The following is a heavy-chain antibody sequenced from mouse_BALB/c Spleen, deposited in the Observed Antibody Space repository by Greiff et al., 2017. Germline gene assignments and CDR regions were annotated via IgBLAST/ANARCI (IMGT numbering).Heavy chain of an antibody. D-gene: IGHD2-4*01. CDR1: GYSFTSYW. CDR2: IYPGNSDT. Sequence: DVQLQESGTVLARPGASVKMSCKASGYSFTSYWMHWVKQRPGQGLEWIGAIYPGNSDTSYNQKFKGKAKLTAVTSASTAYMELSSLTNEDSAVDYCTSGITTAWFAYWGQGTLVTVSA. J-gene: IGHJ3*01. CDR3: TSGITTAWFAY. V-gene: IGHV1-5*01.